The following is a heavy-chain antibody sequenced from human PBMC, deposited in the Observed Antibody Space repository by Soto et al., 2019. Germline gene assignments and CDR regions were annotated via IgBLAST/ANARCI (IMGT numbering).Heavy chain of an antibody. V-gene: IGHV3-30-3*01. CDR2: ISYDGSNK. CDR3: ARDEGDGYLDY. D-gene: IGHD2-21*01. J-gene: IGHJ4*02. Sequence: QVQLVESGGGVVQPGRSLRLSCAASGFTFSSYAMHWVRQAPGKGLEWVAVISYDGSNKYYADSVKGRFTISRDNSKNTLYLQMTSLRAEDTAVYYWARDEGDGYLDYWGQGTLVTVSS. CDR1: GFTFSSYA.